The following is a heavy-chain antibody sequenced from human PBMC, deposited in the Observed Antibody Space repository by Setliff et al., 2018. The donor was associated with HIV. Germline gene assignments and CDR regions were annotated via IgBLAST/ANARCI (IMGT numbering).Heavy chain of an antibody. V-gene: IGHV1-3*03. D-gene: IGHD3-22*01. CDR1: GYTFTSYA. CDR2: INAGNGNT. Sequence: ASVKVSCKASGYTFTSYAMHWVRQAPGQRLEWMGWINAGNGNTKYPQEFQGRVTITRDTSASTAYMELSSLRSEDMAVYYCARATNYYDSSNYYMDVWGKGTTVTVSS. CDR3: ARATNYYDSSNYYMDV. J-gene: IGHJ6*03.